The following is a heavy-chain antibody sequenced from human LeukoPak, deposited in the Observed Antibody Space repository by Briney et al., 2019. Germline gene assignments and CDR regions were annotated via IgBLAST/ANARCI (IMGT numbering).Heavy chain of an antibody. D-gene: IGHD2-15*01. J-gene: IGHJ5*02. V-gene: IGHV4-39*01. CDR1: GGSISTSTYY. Sequence: ETLSLTCSVSGGSISTSTYYWGWIRQPPGKGLEWIGTIYYSGSTYYNPSLKSRVTISVDTSKNQFSLKLSSVTAADTAVYYCARRPPGGWFDPWGQGTLVTVSS. CDR2: IYYSGST. CDR3: ARRPPGGWFDP.